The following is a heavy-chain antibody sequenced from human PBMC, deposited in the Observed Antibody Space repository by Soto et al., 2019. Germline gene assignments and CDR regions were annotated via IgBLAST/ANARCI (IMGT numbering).Heavy chain of an antibody. V-gene: IGHV4-34*10. CDR2: INHSGIT. J-gene: IGHJ4*02. CDR3: ARDLANSNPYYFDY. CDR1: GGSFRGYF. Sequence: SETLSLTCAVYGGSFRGYFWSWIRQPPGKGLEWIGEINHSGITSYSPSLGSRVTTSVDTSKNQFSLKLSSVTAADTAVYYCARDLANSNPYYFDYWGQGTLVTVSS. D-gene: IGHD4-4*01.